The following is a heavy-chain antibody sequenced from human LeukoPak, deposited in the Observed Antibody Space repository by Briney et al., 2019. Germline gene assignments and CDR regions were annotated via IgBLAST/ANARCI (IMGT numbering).Heavy chain of an antibody. Sequence: SETLSLTCAVPGGSISSGGYSWSWIRQPPGKGLEWIGYIYHSGSTYYNPSLKSRVTISVDRSKNQFSLKLSSVTAADTAVYYCARKRELDYWGQGTLVTVSS. CDR3: ARKRELDY. J-gene: IGHJ4*02. CDR1: GGSISSGGYS. V-gene: IGHV4-30-2*01. CDR2: IYHSGST. D-gene: IGHD1-26*01.